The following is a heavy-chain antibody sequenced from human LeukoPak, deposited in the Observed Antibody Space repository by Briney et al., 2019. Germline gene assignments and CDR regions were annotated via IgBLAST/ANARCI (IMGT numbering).Heavy chain of an antibody. D-gene: IGHD6-6*01. CDR3: ATDQYTSSSGRFDP. CDR1: GYTFTTKY. Sequence: ASVKVSCKASGYTFTTKYMHWVRQAPGQGLEWMGWMNPNSGDTKYAQKFQGRVTMTRDTYITTAYMELSRLRSDDTAVYYCATDQYTSSSGRFDPWGQGSLVTVSS. J-gene: IGHJ5*02. CDR2: MNPNSGDT. V-gene: IGHV1-2*02.